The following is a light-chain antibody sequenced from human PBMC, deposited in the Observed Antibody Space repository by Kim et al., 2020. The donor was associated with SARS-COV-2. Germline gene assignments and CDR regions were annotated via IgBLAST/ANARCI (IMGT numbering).Light chain of an antibody. Sequence: DIQMTQSPSTLSASVGDRVTITCRASQSISSRLAWYQQKPGKAPKLLIYKASSLESGVPSRFSGSGSVTEFTLTISSLQPDDFATYYCQQYNSYSRTFGQGTKVDI. CDR2: KAS. CDR3: QQYNSYSRT. CDR1: QSISSR. V-gene: IGKV1-5*03. J-gene: IGKJ1*01.